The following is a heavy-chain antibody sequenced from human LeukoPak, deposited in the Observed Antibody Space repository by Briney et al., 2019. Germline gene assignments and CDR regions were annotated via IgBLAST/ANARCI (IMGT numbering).Heavy chain of an antibody. CDR3: ARGLFLSGYLDAFDI. Sequence: SGGSLRLSCAASGFTVSNKYMTWVRQAPGKGLEWVSLIYSDGRTYYADSVKGRCTISRDGSKNTLYLQMNNLRVEDTAVYYCARGLFLSGYLDAFDIWGQGTVVTVSS. D-gene: IGHD3-22*01. CDR1: GFTVSNKY. CDR2: IYSDGRT. V-gene: IGHV3-53*01. J-gene: IGHJ3*02.